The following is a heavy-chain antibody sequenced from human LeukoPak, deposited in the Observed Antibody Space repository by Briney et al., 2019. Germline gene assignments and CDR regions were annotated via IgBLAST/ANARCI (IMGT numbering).Heavy chain of an antibody. CDR3: ARVSYSNYADY. Sequence: SETLSLTCTVSGYSISSGYYWGWIRQPPGKGLEWIGSIYHSGSTYYNPSLKSRVTISVDTSKNQFSLKLSSVTAADTAVYYCARVSYSNYADYWGQGTLVTVSS. D-gene: IGHD4-11*01. J-gene: IGHJ4*02. CDR2: IYHSGST. V-gene: IGHV4-38-2*02. CDR1: GYSISSGYY.